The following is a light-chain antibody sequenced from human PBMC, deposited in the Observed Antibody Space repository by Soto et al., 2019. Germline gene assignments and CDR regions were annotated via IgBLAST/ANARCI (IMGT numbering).Light chain of an antibody. CDR1: QSVLYISNNKNY. V-gene: IGKV4-1*01. Sequence: DIVMTQSPDSLAVSLGERATINCKSSQSVLYISNNKNYLAWYQQQPGQPPKLLIYWAPTRASGVPDRFSGSGSGTDFTLTISSLQAEDVAVYYCQQYYSTPQTFGQGTKVEIK. CDR3: QQYYSTPQT. J-gene: IGKJ1*01. CDR2: WAP.